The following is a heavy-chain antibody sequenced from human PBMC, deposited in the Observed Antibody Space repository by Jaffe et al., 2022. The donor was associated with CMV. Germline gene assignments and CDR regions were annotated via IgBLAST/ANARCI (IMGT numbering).Heavy chain of an antibody. D-gene: IGHD3-22*01. Sequence: EVQLVQSGAEVKKPGESLKISCKGSGYSFSTYWIGWVRQMPGTGLEWMGSIWPDDSDTRYSPSFQGQVTISADNSISAAYLQWSSLKASDTAIYYCARRIGGRDYSGYSRYWFDYWGQGTLVTVSS. V-gene: IGHV5-51*01. J-gene: IGHJ4*02. CDR2: IWPDDSDT. CDR1: GYSFSTYW. CDR3: ARRIGGRDYSGYSRYWFDY.